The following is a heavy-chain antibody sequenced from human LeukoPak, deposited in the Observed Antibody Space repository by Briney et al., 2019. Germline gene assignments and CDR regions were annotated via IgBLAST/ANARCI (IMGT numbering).Heavy chain of an antibody. CDR1: GFTFSNYA. D-gene: IGHD3-16*02. V-gene: IGHV3-23*01. CDR3: ASWDYVWGSYRYKETAKFDY. CDR2: ISDSAGRK. J-gene: IGHJ4*02. Sequence: GGSLRLSCAASGFTFSNYAMNWVRQAPGKGLEWVSGISDSAGRKNYADSVKGRFTISRDNAKNSLYLQMNSLRSEDTAVYYCASWDYVWGSYRYKETAKFDYWGQGTLVTVSS.